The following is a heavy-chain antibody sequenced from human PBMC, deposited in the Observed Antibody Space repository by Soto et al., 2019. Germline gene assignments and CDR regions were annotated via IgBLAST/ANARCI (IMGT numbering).Heavy chain of an antibody. D-gene: IGHD3-9*01. Sequence: QVQLVESGGDLVKPGGSLRLSCAASGFPFSHYYMSWLRQAPGKGLEWVSSIGSSSSYTTYADSVKGRFTISRDNAKNSLYLQMNSLRAEDTAVYYCARRRPTGYYNSWGQGTLVTVPA. CDR1: GFPFSHYY. CDR3: ARRRPTGYYNS. J-gene: IGHJ4*02. CDR2: IGSSSSYT. V-gene: IGHV3-11*05.